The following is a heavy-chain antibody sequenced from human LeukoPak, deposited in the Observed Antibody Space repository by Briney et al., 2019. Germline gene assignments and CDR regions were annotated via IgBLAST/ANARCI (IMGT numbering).Heavy chain of an antibody. Sequence: GGTLRLACAASRFTFSSYGMSWVRQAPWKGLEWVSAISGSGGSTYYADSVKGRFTISRDNSKNTLYLQMNSLRAEDTAVYYCAKRGLAAALFRWGQGTLVTVSS. J-gene: IGHJ4*02. D-gene: IGHD6-13*01. CDR3: AKRGLAAALFR. CDR1: RFTFSSYG. CDR2: ISGSGGST. V-gene: IGHV3-23*01.